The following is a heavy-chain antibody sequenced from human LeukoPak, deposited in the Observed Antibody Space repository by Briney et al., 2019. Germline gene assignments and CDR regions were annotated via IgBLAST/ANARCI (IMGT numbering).Heavy chain of an antibody. CDR1: GFTFSSYS. Sequence: GGSLRLSCAASGFTFSSYSMNWVRQAPGKGLEWVSSISSSSSYIYYADSVKGRFTISRDNAKNSLYLQMNSLRAEDTAVYYCARGGYDSSGYYWVILVYWGQGTLVTVSS. V-gene: IGHV3-21*01. J-gene: IGHJ4*02. CDR2: ISSSSSYI. D-gene: IGHD3-22*01. CDR3: ARGGYDSSGYYWVILVY.